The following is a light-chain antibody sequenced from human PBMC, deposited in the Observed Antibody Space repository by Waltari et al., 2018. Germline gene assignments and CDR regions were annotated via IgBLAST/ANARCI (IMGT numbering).Light chain of an antibody. J-gene: IGKJ1*01. Sequence: DVVMTQSPLSPPVTVGQVASISCRSSQSLLFSDGKIYLNWFHQRPGQSPRRLIYKVSNRESGVPDRFSGSGSVTDFTLKITRVEAEDVGVYFCMQGAHWPRTFGQGTRVEI. CDR3: MQGAHWPRT. CDR1: QSLLFSDGKIY. CDR2: KVS. V-gene: IGKV2-30*01.